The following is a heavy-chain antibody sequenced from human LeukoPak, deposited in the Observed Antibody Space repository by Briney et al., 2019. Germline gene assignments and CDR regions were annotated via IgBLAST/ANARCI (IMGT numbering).Heavy chain of an antibody. V-gene: IGHV3-23*01. Sequence: GGSLRLSCAASGFTFSSYAMSWVRQAPGKGVEWVSFICGSGGSTYYAPSVKGRFTISRDNSKNTLYLQMNILRAEDTAVYYCAKNLRYRNSPDYWGQGTLVTVSS. CDR3: AKNLRYRNSPDY. CDR1: GFTFSSYA. J-gene: IGHJ4*02. CDR2: ICGSGGST. D-gene: IGHD6-13*01.